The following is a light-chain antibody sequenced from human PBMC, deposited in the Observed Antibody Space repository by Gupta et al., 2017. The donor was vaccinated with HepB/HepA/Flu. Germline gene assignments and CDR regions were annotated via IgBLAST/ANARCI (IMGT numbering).Light chain of an antibody. CDR1: NSDVGSYNL. CDR3: CSYADSSPP. J-gene: IGLJ2*01. V-gene: IGLV2-23*02. CDR2: EVS. Sequence: QSALSQPASVSGSPGYSILISCPGTNSDVGSYNLVSWYQQHPGKAPKLMIYEVSKRPSGVSNRFSGSKSGNTASLTISGLQAEDEADYYCCSYADSSPPFGGGTKLTVL.